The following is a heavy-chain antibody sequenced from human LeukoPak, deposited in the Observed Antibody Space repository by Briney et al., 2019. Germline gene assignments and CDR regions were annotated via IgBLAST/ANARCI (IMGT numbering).Heavy chain of an antibody. Sequence: GGSLRLSCAASGFTFSSYSMNWVRQAPGKGLEWVSSISSSSSYIYYADSVKGRFTIPRDNAKNSLYLQMNSLRAEDTAVYYCARDRVLGDFWSGYHFDYWGQGTLVTVSS. J-gene: IGHJ4*02. CDR2: ISSSSSYI. D-gene: IGHD3-3*01. CDR3: ARDRVLGDFWSGYHFDY. V-gene: IGHV3-21*01. CDR1: GFTFSSYS.